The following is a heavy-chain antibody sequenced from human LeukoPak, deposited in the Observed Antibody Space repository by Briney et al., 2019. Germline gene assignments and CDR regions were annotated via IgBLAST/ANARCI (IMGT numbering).Heavy chain of an antibody. Sequence: SETLSLTCTVSGGSITTYYWSWIRQPPGKGLDRIGYIDFSGTTNYIPSLKSRATMSLDTSKSQISLKLSSVTAADTAVYYCARRLYFYDSSGYYYHAFDIWGQGTMVTVSS. V-gene: IGHV4-59*08. CDR3: ARRLYFYDSSGYYYHAFDI. D-gene: IGHD3-22*01. CDR1: GGSITTYY. J-gene: IGHJ3*02. CDR2: IDFSGTT.